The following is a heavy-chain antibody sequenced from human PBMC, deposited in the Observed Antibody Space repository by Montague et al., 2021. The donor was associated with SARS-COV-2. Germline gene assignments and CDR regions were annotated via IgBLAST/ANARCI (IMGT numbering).Heavy chain of an antibody. CDR2: IYYSGST. J-gene: IGHJ6*02. Sequence: SETLSLTCTVSGGSINNYYWSWIRQPPGRGLEWIGCIYYSGSTEYSPSLKSRVTMSIDTSKNQFSLRLNSVTAADTAVYFCARTTYFDLVSIYYYAMDVWGQGTTVTVSS. V-gene: IGHV4-59*08. CDR3: ARTTYFDLVSIYYYAMDV. D-gene: IGHD3-9*01. CDR1: GGSINNYY.